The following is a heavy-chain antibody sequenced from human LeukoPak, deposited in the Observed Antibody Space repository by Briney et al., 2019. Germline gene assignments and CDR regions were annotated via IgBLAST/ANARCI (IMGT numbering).Heavy chain of an antibody. CDR2: ISSSSSSYI. CDR1: GITFSSYS. V-gene: IGHV3-21*01. Sequence: GGALRLSCAASGITFSSYSMNWVRQAPGKGLEWVSCISSSSSSYIYYADSVKGRFTISRDNAKNSLYLQMNSLRAEDTAVYYCARGLNWNYSWFDPWGQGTLVTVSS. J-gene: IGHJ5*02. D-gene: IGHD1-7*01. CDR3: ARGLNWNYSWFDP.